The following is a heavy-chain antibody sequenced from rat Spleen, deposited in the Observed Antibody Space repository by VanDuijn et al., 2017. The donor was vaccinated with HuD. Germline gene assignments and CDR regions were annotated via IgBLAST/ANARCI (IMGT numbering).Heavy chain of an antibody. Sequence: EVQLVESGGGLVQPGRSLKLSCAASGFTFSNYYMAWVRQAPTKGLECVAYITNTGGRTYFPDSVKGRFTISRDIAKNTQYLQMDSLRSEDTATYYCARHGIPFAYWGQGTLVTVSS. D-gene: IGHD4-2*01. J-gene: IGHJ3*01. CDR1: GFTFSNYY. CDR3: ARHGIPFAY. CDR2: ITNTGGRT. V-gene: IGHV5S13*01.